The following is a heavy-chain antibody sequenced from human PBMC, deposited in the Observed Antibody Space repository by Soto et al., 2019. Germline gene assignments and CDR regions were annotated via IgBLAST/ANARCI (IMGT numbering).Heavy chain of an antibody. Sequence: QLQLQESGPGLVKPSETLSLTCIVSGGSITRNNHYWGWIRQSPGKGLEWIGSILYSGSTNYNPSLKSRVTLSVETSKNQFSLKMSSVTAADTALYYCARLGSSGWYQGSCFDYWGQGTLVTDYS. CDR2: ILYSGST. CDR3: ARLGSSGWYQGSCFDY. J-gene: IGHJ4*02. D-gene: IGHD6-19*01. CDR1: GGSITRNNHY. V-gene: IGHV4-39*01.